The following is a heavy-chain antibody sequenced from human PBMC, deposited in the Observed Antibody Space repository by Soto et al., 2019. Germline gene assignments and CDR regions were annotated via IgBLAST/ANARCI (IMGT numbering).Heavy chain of an antibody. CDR3: AKDPPAGRLDY. J-gene: IGHJ4*02. CDR2: ISYDGSNK. V-gene: IGHV3-30*18. D-gene: IGHD6-19*01. Sequence: GGSLRLSCAASGFTFSSYGMHWVRQAPGKGLEWVAVISYDGSNKYYADSVKGRFTISRDNSKNTLYLQMNSLRADDTAVYYCAKDPPAGRLDYWGQGTLVTVSS. CDR1: GFTFSSYG.